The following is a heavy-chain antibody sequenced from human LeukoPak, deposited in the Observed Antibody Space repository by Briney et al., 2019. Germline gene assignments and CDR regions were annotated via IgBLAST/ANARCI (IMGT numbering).Heavy chain of an antibody. V-gene: IGHV3-64*02. CDR1: GFSFSYYA. CDR2: ISGNGGSA. CDR3: ARVPRPCGSSTSCQGAFDV. Sequence: PGGSLRLSCAASGFSFSYYAMNWVRQAPGKGLEHVSTISGNGGSAYYGDSVKGRFTISRDNSKNTVFLQMGSLRADDMAVYFCARVPRPCGSSTSCQGAFDVRGQGTMVTVSS. J-gene: IGHJ3*01. D-gene: IGHD2-2*01.